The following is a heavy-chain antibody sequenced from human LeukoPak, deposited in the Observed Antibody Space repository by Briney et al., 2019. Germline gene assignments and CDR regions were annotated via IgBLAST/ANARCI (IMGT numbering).Heavy chain of an antibody. Sequence: ASVKVSCKASGYTFTSYYMHWVRQAPGQGLEWMGIINPSGGSTSYAQKFQGRVTMTGDTSISTAYMELSRLRSDDTAVYYCARVRGNYYDSSGYGYWGQGTLVTVSS. CDR1: GYTFTSYY. CDR3: ARVRGNYYDSSGYGY. CDR2: INPSGGST. J-gene: IGHJ4*02. V-gene: IGHV1-46*01. D-gene: IGHD3-22*01.